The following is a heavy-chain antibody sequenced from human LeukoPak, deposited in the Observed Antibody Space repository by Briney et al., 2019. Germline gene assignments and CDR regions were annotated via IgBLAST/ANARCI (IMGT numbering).Heavy chain of an antibody. J-gene: IGHJ4*02. D-gene: IGHD2/OR15-2a*01. V-gene: IGHV3-33*01. CDR3: ARAREGFYGPFDY. CDR1: GFTFSSYG. CDR2: IWYDGSHK. Sequence: PGGSLRFSCAASGFTFSSYGIHWVRQAPGKGLEWVAVIWYDGSHKYYADSVKGRFTISRDNSKNSLYLQMNSLRAEDTAVYYCARAREGFYGPFDYWGQGTLLTVSS.